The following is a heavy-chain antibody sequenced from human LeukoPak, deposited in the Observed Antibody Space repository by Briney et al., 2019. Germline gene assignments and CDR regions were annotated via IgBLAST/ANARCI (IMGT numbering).Heavy chain of an antibody. Sequence: GGSLRLSCAASGFTFSNYAMDWVRQAPGKGLEWVSAISGSGAVTYYADSVKGRFTFSRDNSKNTLYLQMTSLRAEDTAVYFCARQGGDCYAFDYWGQGTLVTVSS. V-gene: IGHV3-23*01. CDR1: GFTFSNYA. D-gene: IGHD2-21*02. CDR3: ARQGGDCYAFDY. J-gene: IGHJ4*02. CDR2: ISGSGAVT.